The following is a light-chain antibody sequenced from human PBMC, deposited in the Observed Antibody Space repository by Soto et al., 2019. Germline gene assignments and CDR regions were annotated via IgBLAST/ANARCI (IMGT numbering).Light chain of an antibody. CDR2: FGS. CDR3: MQARQSRT. V-gene: IGKV2-28*01. CDR1: QSLLYNNTYNY. Sequence: EIVMTQSPLTLPVTPGEPASISCRSSQSLLYNNTYNYLDWYVQKPGQSPQLLIYFGSNRAPGVPDRFSGSGSGTDFTLKINRVEAEDVGTYYCMQARQSRTFGQGTRLEIQ. J-gene: IGKJ5*01.